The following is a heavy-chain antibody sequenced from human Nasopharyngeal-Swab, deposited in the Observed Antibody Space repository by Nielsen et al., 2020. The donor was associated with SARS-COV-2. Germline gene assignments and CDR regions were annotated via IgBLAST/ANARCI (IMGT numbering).Heavy chain of an antibody. CDR1: GGSISSSSYY. D-gene: IGHD1-26*01. CDR2: IYYSGST. Sequence: SETLSLTCTVSGGSISSSSYYWGWIRQPPGKGLEWIGSIYYSGSTYYNPSLKSRVTISVDTSKNQFSLKLSSVTAADTAVYYCARQAGATVLDYWGQGTLVTVSS. V-gene: IGHV4-39*01. J-gene: IGHJ4*02. CDR3: ARQAGATVLDY.